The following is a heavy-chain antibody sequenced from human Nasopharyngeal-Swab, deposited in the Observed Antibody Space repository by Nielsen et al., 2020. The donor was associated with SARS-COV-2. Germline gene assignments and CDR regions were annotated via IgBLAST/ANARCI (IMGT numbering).Heavy chain of an antibody. Sequence: GESLKISCVASGVIFSKYWMNWVRQAPGKGLEWVSSISSSSSYIYYADSVKGRFTISRDNAKNSLYLQMNSLRAEDTAVYYCARDDYVWGSYRYTGANWFDPWGQGTLVTVSS. CDR3: ARDDYVWGSYRYTGANWFDP. D-gene: IGHD3-16*02. CDR1: GVIFSKYW. V-gene: IGHV3-21*01. J-gene: IGHJ5*02. CDR2: ISSSSSYI.